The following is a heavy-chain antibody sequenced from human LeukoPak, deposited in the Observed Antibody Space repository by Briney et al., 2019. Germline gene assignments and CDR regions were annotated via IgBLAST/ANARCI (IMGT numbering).Heavy chain of an antibody. CDR2: TFYRSKWFT. CDR3: TRKRTVTTPFDF. Sequence: SQTLSLTCVISGDSVSSNSSAWNWVRQSPSRGLEWLGRTFYRSKWFTNYAVSVKSRITINADTSKNQFSLQLNSETPEDTAVYYCTRKRTVTTPFDFWGQGILVTVSS. D-gene: IGHD4-11*01. V-gene: IGHV6-1*01. CDR1: GDSVSSNSSA. J-gene: IGHJ4*02.